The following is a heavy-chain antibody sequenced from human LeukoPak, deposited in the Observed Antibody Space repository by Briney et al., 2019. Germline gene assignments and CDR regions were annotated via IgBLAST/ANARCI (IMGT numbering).Heavy chain of an antibody. CDR1: GYTFTSYD. J-gene: IGHJ3*02. Sequence: ASVKVSCKASGYTFTSYDINWVRQATGQGLEWMGWMNPNSGNTGYAQKFQGRVTMTRNTSISTAYMELRSLRSDDTAVYYCARHCGGDCYSDAFDIWGQGTMVTVSS. V-gene: IGHV1-8*01. D-gene: IGHD2-21*02. CDR2: MNPNSGNT. CDR3: ARHCGGDCYSDAFDI.